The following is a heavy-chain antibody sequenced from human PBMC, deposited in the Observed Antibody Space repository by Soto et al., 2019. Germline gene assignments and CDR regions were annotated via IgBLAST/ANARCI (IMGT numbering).Heavy chain of an antibody. D-gene: IGHD5-18*01. CDR1: GGSVSSGSYY. CDR2: IYYSGST. Sequence: PSETLSLTCTVSGGSVSSGSYYWSWIRQHPGKGLEWIGYIYYSGSTYYNPSLKSRVIISADTSKNQFSLKLSSVTVADAAVYYCARAPPPANTAVSPSHHFYGLDVWGQGTTVTVSS. CDR3: ARAPPPANTAVSPSHHFYGLDV. V-gene: IGHV4-31*03. J-gene: IGHJ6*02.